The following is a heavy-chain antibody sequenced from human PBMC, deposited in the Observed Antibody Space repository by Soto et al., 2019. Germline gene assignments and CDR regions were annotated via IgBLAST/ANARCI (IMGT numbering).Heavy chain of an antibody. CDR2: IYYSGST. D-gene: IGHD3-16*01. CDR1: GGSISSWY. Sequence: TLSLTCTVSGGSISSWYWSWIRQPPGKGLEWIGYIYYSGSTNYNPSLKSRVTISVDTSKNQFSLKLSSVTAADTAVYYCARRYGGAIDYWGQGTLVTVSS. CDR3: ARRYGGAIDY. J-gene: IGHJ4*02. V-gene: IGHV4-59*08.